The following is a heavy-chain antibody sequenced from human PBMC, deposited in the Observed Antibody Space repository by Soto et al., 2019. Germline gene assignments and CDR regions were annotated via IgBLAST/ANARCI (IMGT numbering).Heavy chain of an antibody. V-gene: IGHV3-23*01. D-gene: IGHD1-26*01. CDR1: GFTFSSYA. Sequence: GGSLRLSCAASGFTFSSYAMSWVRQAPGKGLEWVSAISGSGGSTYYADSVKGRFTISRDNSKNTLYLQMNSLRAGDTAVYYCAKVVNSGSYGYDYWGQGTLVTVSS. J-gene: IGHJ4*02. CDR3: AKVVNSGSYGYDY. CDR2: ISGSGGST.